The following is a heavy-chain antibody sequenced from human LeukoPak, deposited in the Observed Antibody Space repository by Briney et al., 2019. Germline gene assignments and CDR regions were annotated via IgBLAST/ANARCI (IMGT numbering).Heavy chain of an antibody. CDR3: AGGVSGSYYDAFDI. CDR2: ISAYNGNT. D-gene: IGHD1-26*01. CDR1: GYTFTSYG. Sequence: GASVKVSCKASGYTFTSYGISWVRQAPGQGLEWMGWISAYNGNTNYAQKLQGRVTMTTDTSTSTAYMELRSLRSDDTAVYYCAGGVSGSYYDAFDIWGQGTMVTVSS. V-gene: IGHV1-18*01. J-gene: IGHJ3*02.